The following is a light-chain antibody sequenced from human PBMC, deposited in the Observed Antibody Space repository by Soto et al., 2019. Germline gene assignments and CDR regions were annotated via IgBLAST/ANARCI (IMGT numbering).Light chain of an antibody. V-gene: IGLV1-40*01. J-gene: IGLJ1*01. CDR3: HSYDSSLSAGSGV. CDR1: SSNIGAGYD. CDR2: DNI. Sequence: QSVLTQPPSVSGAPGQRVTISCTGSSSNIGAGYDVHWYQHLPGRAPKLLIYDNINRPSGVPDRFSGSKSGTSASLAITGLQAEDEADYYCHSYDSSLSAGSGVFGTGTKVTVL.